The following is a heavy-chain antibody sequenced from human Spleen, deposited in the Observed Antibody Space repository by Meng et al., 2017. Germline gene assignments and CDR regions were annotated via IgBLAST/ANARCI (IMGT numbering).Heavy chain of an antibody. J-gene: IGHJ4*02. CDR1: GFTFGGYA. CDR2: IRNKAYGGTP. Sequence: GESLKTSCTASGFTFGGYAMSWVRQAPGKGLEWVGFIRNKAYGGTPEYAASVKGRFTISRDDSKSIAYLQMDSLKTEDTAVYYCSRDQRNEFWGQGTLVTVSS. V-gene: IGHV3-49*04. D-gene: IGHD1-1*01. CDR3: SRDQRNEF.